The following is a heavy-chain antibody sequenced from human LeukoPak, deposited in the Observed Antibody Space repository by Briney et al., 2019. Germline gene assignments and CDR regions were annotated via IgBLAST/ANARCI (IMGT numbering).Heavy chain of an antibody. J-gene: IGHJ4*02. D-gene: IGHD1-26*01. V-gene: IGHV3-23*01. CDR1: GFTFDDYA. Sequence: GGSLRLSCAASGFTFDDYAMHWVRQAPGKGLEWVSIINNSGGSTYYADSVKGRFTISRDLSKNTLYLQMNSLRAEDTALYYCARKYSGTNPFDYWGQGTLVTVSS. CDR2: INNSGGST. CDR3: ARKYSGTNPFDY.